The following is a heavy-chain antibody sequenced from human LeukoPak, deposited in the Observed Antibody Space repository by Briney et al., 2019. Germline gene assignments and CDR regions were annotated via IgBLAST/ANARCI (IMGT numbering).Heavy chain of an antibody. J-gene: IGHJ6*02. Sequence: PGGSLRLSCAASGFTFDDYGMSWVRQAPGKGLKWVSGINWNGGSTGYADSVKGRFTISRDNAKNSLYLQMNSLRAEDTALYHCARHLFGVASYYYYGMDVWGQGTTVTVSS. D-gene: IGHD3-3*01. V-gene: IGHV3-20*01. CDR2: INWNGGST. CDR3: ARHLFGVASYYYYGMDV. CDR1: GFTFDDYG.